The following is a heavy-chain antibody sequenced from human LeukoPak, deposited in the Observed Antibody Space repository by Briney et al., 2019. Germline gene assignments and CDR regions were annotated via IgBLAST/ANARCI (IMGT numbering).Heavy chain of an antibody. CDR2: ISYDGSNK. Sequence: GGSLRLSCAASGFTFSSYAMHWVRQAPGKGLEWVAVISYDGSNKYYADSVKGRFTISRDNSKNALYLQMNSLRAEDTAVYYCARDKYCSSTSCYRHPAFDIWGQGTMVTVSS. CDR3: ARDKYCSSTSCYRHPAFDI. V-gene: IGHV3-30-3*01. D-gene: IGHD2-2*01. CDR1: GFTFSSYA. J-gene: IGHJ3*02.